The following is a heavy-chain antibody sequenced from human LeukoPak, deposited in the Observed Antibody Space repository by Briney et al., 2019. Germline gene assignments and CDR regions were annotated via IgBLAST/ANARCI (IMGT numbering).Heavy chain of an antibody. J-gene: IGHJ5*02. V-gene: IGHV1-2*06. CDR3: ARDRSTYSGSYYWFDP. Sequence: ASVKVSCKASGYTFTGYYMHWVRQAPGQGLEWMGRINPNSGGTNYAQKFQGRVTMTRDTSISTAYMELSRLRSDDTAVYYCARDRSTYSGSYYWFDPWGQGTLVTVSS. CDR1: GYTFTGYY. D-gene: IGHD1-26*01. CDR2: INPNSGGT.